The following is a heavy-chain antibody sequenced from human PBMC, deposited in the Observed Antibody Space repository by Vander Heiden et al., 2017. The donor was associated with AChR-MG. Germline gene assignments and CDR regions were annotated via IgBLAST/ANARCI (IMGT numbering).Heavy chain of an antibody. Sequence: EVQLVESGGGLVQPGGSLRLSCAASGFTFSSYSMNWVRQAPGKGLEWVSYIRSSSSTIYYADSVKGRFTISRDNAKNSLYLQMNSLRAEETAVYYCARGKVAAATDYYYYGMDVWGEGTTVTVSS. J-gene: IGHJ6*04. CDR2: IRSSSSTI. V-gene: IGHV3-48*01. D-gene: IGHD6-13*01. CDR3: ARGKVAAATDYYYYGMDV. CDR1: GFTFSSYS.